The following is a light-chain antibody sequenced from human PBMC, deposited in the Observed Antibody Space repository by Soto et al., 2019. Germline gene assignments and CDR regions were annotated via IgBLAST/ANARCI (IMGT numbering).Light chain of an antibody. V-gene: IGKV1-5*03. CDR1: QSISNW. Sequence: DIQMTQSPSTLSASVGDRVIITCRASQSISNWLAWYQQKPGKAPNLLIYKASSLKSGVPSRFSGSGSGTEFTLTISSLQPDDFATYYCQQYDTFWTFGQGTKWIS. CDR2: KAS. J-gene: IGKJ1*01. CDR3: QQYDTFWT.